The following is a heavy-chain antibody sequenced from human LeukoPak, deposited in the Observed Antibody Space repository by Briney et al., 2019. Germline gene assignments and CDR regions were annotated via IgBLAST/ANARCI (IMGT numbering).Heavy chain of an antibody. CDR2: INHSGST. V-gene: IGHV4-34*01. Sequence: SETLSLTCAVYGGSFSGYYWSWIRQPPGKGLEWIGEINHSGSTNYNPSLKSRVTISVDTSENQFSLKLSSVTAADTAVYYCARAGGSSAFNWFDPWGQGTLVTVSS. J-gene: IGHJ5*02. CDR1: GGSFSGYY. CDR3: ARAGGSSAFNWFDP. D-gene: IGHD6-19*01.